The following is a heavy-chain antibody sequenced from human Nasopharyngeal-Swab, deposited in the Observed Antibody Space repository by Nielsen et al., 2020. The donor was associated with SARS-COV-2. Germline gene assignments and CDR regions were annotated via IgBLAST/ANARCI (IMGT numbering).Heavy chain of an antibody. J-gene: IGHJ4*02. V-gene: IGHV3-30-3*01. CDR2: ISYDESNK. CDR1: GFTFSSYA. Sequence: GESLKISCAASGFTFSSYAMHWVRQAPGKGLEWVAVISYDESNKYYADSVKGRFTISRDNSKNTLYLQMNSLRAEDTAVYYCARDWRQLVSYYFDYWGQGTLVTVSS. D-gene: IGHD6-13*01. CDR3: ARDWRQLVSYYFDY.